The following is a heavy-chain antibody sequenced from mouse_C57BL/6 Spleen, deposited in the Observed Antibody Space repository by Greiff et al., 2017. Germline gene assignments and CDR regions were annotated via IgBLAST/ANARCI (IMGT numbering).Heavy chain of an antibody. CDR3: ARQYYGNYEYYFDY. CDR1: GFTFSSYG. D-gene: IGHD2-1*01. J-gene: IGHJ2*01. V-gene: IGHV5-6*01. CDR2: ISSGGSYT. Sequence: EVQGVESGGDLVKPGGSLKLSCAASGFTFSSYGMSWVRQTPDKRLEWVATISSGGSYTYYPDSVKGRFTISRDNAKNTLYLQMSSLKSEDTAMYYCARQYYGNYEYYFDYWGQGTTLTVSS.